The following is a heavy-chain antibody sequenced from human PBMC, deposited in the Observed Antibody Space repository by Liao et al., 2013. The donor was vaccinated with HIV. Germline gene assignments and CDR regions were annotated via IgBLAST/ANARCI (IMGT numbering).Heavy chain of an antibody. CDR1: GGSLNSYY. J-gene: IGHJ4*02. CDR2: IFYSGYA. V-gene: IGHV4-59*01. D-gene: IGHD3-3*01. Sequence: QVQLQESGPGLVRPSETLSLTCTVAGGSLNSYYWSWIRQPPGKGLESLGYIFYSGYANYNPSLKSRVSISVDTSKNQFSLHLNSVTAADTAVYYCAREIFGAVTNFDTWGRGNPWSPSSS. CDR3: AREIFGAVTNFDT.